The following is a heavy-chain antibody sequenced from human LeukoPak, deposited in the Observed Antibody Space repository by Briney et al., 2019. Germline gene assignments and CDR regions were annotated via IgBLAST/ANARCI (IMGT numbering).Heavy chain of an antibody. CDR1: GFAFNTYT. CDR3: AREDPRATNAY. CDR2: ISSVSNYI. V-gene: IGHV3-21*01. D-gene: IGHD5-12*01. Sequence: GGSLRLSCAASGFAFNTYTMIWVSQAPGKGMEWVSSISSVSNYIYYADSLKGRFTISRDNAKNSLYLQMNSLRAEDTAVYYCAREDPRATNAYWGQGTLVTVSS. J-gene: IGHJ4*02.